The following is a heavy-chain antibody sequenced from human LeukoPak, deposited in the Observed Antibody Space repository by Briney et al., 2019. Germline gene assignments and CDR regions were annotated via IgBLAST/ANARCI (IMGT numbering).Heavy chain of an antibody. Sequence: GGSLTLSCAASGFTFSSYAMSWVRQAPGKGLEWVSAISGSGGSTYYADSVKGRFTISRDNSKNTLYLQMNSLRAEDTAVYYCAKGDQDIVVVPATLIDYWGQGALVTVSS. D-gene: IGHD2-2*01. CDR1: GFTFSSYA. CDR3: AKGDQDIVVVPATLIDY. V-gene: IGHV3-23*01. CDR2: ISGSGGST. J-gene: IGHJ4*02.